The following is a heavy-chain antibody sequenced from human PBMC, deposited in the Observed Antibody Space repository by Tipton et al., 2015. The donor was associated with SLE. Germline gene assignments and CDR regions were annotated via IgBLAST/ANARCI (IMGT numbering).Heavy chain of an antibody. Sequence: TLSLTCTVSDYSITSGYYWGWIRQPPGKGLEGIGTIYHRGLTIYNPSLKSRVAKSLDTPKNLFSLKLSFVPAADTAVYYCERGTYSSSSTPDFWGRGTLITVSS. J-gene: IGHJ4*02. CDR1: DYSITSGYY. V-gene: IGHV4-38-2*02. CDR2: IYHRGLT. CDR3: ERGTYSSSSTPDF. D-gene: IGHD6-6*01.